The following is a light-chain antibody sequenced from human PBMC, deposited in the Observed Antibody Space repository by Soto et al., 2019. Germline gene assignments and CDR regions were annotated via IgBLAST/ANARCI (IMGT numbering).Light chain of an antibody. J-gene: IGKJ1*01. V-gene: IGKV1-5*03. Sequence: DIQMTQSPSTLSGSVGDRVTITCRASQTISSWLAWYQQKPGKAPKLLIYKASTLKSGVPSRFSGRGSGTEFTLPISSLQPDDFATYYCQHYNSYSEAFGQGNKVEL. CDR3: QHYNSYSEA. CDR1: QTISSW. CDR2: KAS.